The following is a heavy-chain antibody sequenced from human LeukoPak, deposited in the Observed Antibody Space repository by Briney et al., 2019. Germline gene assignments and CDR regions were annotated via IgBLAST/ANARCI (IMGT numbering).Heavy chain of an antibody. V-gene: IGHV1-8*01. CDR3: ARGSENYYYYGMDV. CDR1: GYTFTSYD. J-gene: IGHJ6*02. D-gene: IGHD1-26*01. CDR2: MNPNSGNT. Sequence: ASVKVSCKASGYTFTSYDINWVRQATGQGLEWMGWMNPNSGNTGYAQKFQGRVTMTRNISISTAYMELSSLRSEDTAVYYCARGSENYYYYGMDVWGQGTTVTVSS.